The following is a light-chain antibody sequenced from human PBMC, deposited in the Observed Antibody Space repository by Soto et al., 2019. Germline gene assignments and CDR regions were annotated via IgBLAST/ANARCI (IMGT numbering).Light chain of an antibody. CDR2: GAS. J-gene: IGKJ1*01. Sequence: EVVMTQSPATLSVSPGERDTLSCRASQRISSNLAWYQQRPGQAPRLLIYGASTRAPGIPARFSGSGSETEFTLTISSLQSEDFAVYYCQHYNNWPPWTFGQGTKVEIK. V-gene: IGKV3-15*01. CDR3: QHYNNWPPWT. CDR1: QRISSN.